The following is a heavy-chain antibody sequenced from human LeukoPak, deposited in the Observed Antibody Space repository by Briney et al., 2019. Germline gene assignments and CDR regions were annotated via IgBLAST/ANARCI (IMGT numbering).Heavy chain of an antibody. CDR1: GGTSSSYA. D-gene: IGHD6-6*01. Sequence: ASVKVSCKASGGTSSSYAITWVRQAPGQGFECMGGIIPMTRTPNYAQKFQGRVTITTDESTHTAYMELRSLRSEDSAVYYCATTLSAYGELVGPQVCWGQGTLVTVSS. CDR3: ATTLSAYGELVGPQVC. CDR2: IIPMTRTP. J-gene: IGHJ4*02. V-gene: IGHV1-69*05.